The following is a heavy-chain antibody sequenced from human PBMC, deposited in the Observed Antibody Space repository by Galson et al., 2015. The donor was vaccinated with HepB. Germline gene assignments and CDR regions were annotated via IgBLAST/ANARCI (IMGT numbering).Heavy chain of an antibody. V-gene: IGHV3-48*04. CDR1: GFTFSSYS. Sequence: SLRLSCAASGFTFSSYSMNWVRQAPGKGLEWVSYISSSSSTIYYADSVKGRFTISRDNAMNSLYLQMNSLRAEDTAVYYCARDSPEWFGELFPPRYYYYYGMDVWGQGTTVTVSS. J-gene: IGHJ6*02. CDR3: ARDSPEWFGELFPPRYYYYYGMDV. D-gene: IGHD3-10*01. CDR2: ISSSSSTI.